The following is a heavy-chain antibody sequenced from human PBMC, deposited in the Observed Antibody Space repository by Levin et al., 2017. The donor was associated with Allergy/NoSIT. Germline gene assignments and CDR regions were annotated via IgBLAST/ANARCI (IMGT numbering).Heavy chain of an antibody. CDR1: GGSISSYY. Sequence: SQTLSLTCTVSGGSISSYYWSWIRQPTGKGLEWIGRIYISGITNYNTSLKSRIAMSLDTSRNQVSLNLNSVTAADTAVYYCARDSGGNGYPDYWGQGTLVTVSS. CDR3: ARDSGGNGYPDY. CDR2: IYISGIT. V-gene: IGHV4-4*07. D-gene: IGHD3-22*01. J-gene: IGHJ4*02.